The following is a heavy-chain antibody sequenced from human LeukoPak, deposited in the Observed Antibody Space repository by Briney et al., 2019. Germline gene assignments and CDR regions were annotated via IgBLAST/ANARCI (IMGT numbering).Heavy chain of an antibody. Sequence: GGSLRLSCAASGFTLSGYWMSWVRQAPGKGLEWVSAISGSGGSTYYADSVKGRFTISRDNSKNTLYLQMNSLRAEDTAVYYCAKTSRIAAAGTHYYYYYMDVWGKGTTVTVSS. CDR1: GFTLSGYW. CDR2: ISGSGGST. J-gene: IGHJ6*03. D-gene: IGHD6-13*01. CDR3: AKTSRIAAAGTHYYYYYMDV. V-gene: IGHV3-23*01.